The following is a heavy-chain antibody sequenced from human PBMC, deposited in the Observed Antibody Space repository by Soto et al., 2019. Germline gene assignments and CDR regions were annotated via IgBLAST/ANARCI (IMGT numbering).Heavy chain of an antibody. CDR3: AHRRSPAVQNGNSGYFDF. CDR1: GFSLSSSGVG. V-gene: IGHV2-5*02. CDR2: IYWDDDK. J-gene: IGHJ4*02. D-gene: IGHD2-2*01. Sequence: QITLKESGPPLVKPTQTLTLTCIFSGFSLSSSGVGVGWIRQPPGKALEWLAFIYWDDDKRYSPSLRSRLTITKDTSKTPVALTMTNMDPLHPAPYSGAHRRSPAVQNGNSGYFDFWGQGTLVTVSS.